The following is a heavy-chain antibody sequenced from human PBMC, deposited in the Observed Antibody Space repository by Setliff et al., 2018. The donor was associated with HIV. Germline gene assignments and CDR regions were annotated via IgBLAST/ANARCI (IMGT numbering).Heavy chain of an antibody. CDR2: ISSSGSTI. CDR1: GFTFSDYY. V-gene: IGHV3-11*04. CDR3: ARESDSSSWYRYYYYYGMDV. J-gene: IGHJ6*02. Sequence: GGSLRLSCAASGFTFSDYYMSWIRQAPGKGLEWVSYISSSGSTIYYADSVKGRFTISRDNAKNSLYLQMNSLRAEDTAVYYCARESDSSSWYRYYYYYGMDVWGQGTTVTVSS. D-gene: IGHD6-13*01.